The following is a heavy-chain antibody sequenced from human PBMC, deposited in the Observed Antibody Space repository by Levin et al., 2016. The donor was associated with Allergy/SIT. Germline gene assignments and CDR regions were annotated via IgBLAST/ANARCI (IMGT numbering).Heavy chain of an antibody. Sequence: WIRQPPGKGLEWVSYISSSSSTIYYADSVKGRFTISRDNAKNSLYLQMNSLRAEDTAVYYCASLSGSGYYSPYYYYMDVWGKGTTVTVSS. V-gene: IGHV3-48*01. D-gene: IGHD3-3*01. CDR2: ISSSSSTI. CDR3: ASLSGSGYYSPYYYYMDV. J-gene: IGHJ6*03.